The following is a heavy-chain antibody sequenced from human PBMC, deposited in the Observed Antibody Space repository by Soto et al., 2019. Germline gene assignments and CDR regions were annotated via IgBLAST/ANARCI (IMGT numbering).Heavy chain of an antibody. Sequence: QVQLVQSGAEVKKPGSSVKVSCKASRDTFSKYAFNWVRQAPGQGLEWMGWIIPIFGSRNYAEKFQGRVTITADESTSTAYMELRSLRFEDTAVYYCVRGETYLGVWGQGTTVTVSS. CDR1: RDTFSKYA. V-gene: IGHV1-69*01. J-gene: IGHJ6*02. D-gene: IGHD3-16*01. CDR3: VRGETYLGV. CDR2: IIPIFGSR.